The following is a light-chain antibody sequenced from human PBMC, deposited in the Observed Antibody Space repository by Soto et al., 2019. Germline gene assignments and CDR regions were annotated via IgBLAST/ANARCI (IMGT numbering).Light chain of an antibody. J-gene: IGKJ5*01. CDR1: QGIYSY. CDR3: QQLNTYLIT. CDR2: AAS. Sequence: EIQLTQSPSFLSSSVGDRVTITCRASQGIYSYLAWYQQKPGKAPKLLIYAASTLQSGVPSRFSGSGSGTEFTLTINSLQPEDFATYYCQQLNTYLITFAQGTRLEIK. V-gene: IGKV1-9*01.